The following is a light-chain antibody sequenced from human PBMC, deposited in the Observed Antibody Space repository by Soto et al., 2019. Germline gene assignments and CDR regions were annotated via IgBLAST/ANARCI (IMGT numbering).Light chain of an antibody. J-gene: IGKJ1*01. Sequence: PGTLYLSPGERATLSCRASQSVRSSYLAWYQQKPGQAPRPLIYGASNRATGIPARSSGSGSGPDFTLPISRLEPEDFAVYYCHQYGSSPWTSGQGTKV. V-gene: IGKV3-20*01. CDR1: QSVRSSY. CDR3: HQYGSSPWT. CDR2: GAS.